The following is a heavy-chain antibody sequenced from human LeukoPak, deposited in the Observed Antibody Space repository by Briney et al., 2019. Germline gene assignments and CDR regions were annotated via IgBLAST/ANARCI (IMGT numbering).Heavy chain of an antibody. V-gene: IGHV3-7*01. J-gene: IGHJ4*02. CDR2: IKQDGSEK. D-gene: IGHD3-3*01. CDR1: GFTFSSYW. CDR3: ARVMSRNYDFWSGYVGAFDY. Sequence: GGSLRLSCAASGFTFSSYWMSWVRQAPGQGLEWVANIKQDGSEKYYVDSVKGRFTISRDNAKNSLYLQMNSLRAEDTAVYYCARVMSRNYDFWSGYVGAFDYWGQGTLVTVSS.